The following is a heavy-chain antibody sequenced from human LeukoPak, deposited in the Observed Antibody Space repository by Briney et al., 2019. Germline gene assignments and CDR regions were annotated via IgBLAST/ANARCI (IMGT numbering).Heavy chain of an antibody. Sequence: GGSLRLSCAASGFTFSSFAMNWVRQAPGKGLEWVSAISGSGGSTYYADSVKGRFTISRDNPKNTLYLQMNSLRAKDTAVYYCAQGRGATTSFDHWGQGTLVTVSS. CDR2: ISGSGGST. D-gene: IGHD1-26*01. V-gene: IGHV3-23*01. J-gene: IGHJ4*02. CDR3: AQGRGATTSFDH. CDR1: GFTFSSFA.